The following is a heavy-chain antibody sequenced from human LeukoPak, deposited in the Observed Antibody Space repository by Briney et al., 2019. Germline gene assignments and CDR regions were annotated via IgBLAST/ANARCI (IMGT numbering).Heavy chain of an antibody. J-gene: IGHJ4*02. CDR2: INPSGGST. CDR1: GYTFTSYY. Sequence: ASVKVSCKSSGYTFTSYYMHWVRQSPGQGLEWVGIINPSGGSTSYAQKFQGRVTMTRETSTSTVYMELSSLRSEDTAVYYCARESGGNPATSEDSWGRGTLVPVSS. CDR3: ARESGGNPATSEDS. D-gene: IGHD4-23*01. V-gene: IGHV1-46*01.